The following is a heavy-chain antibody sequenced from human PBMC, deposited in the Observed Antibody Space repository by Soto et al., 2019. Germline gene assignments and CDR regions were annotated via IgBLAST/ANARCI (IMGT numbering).Heavy chain of an antibody. Sequence: QITLKESGPTVVKPTETLTLTCTFSGFSLTTSGVGVGWVRQSPGKAPEWLALIYWDDDKRYSTSLKSRLTITKDTSKNLVVLTMAHVDPADTATYYCAHRVLRTVFGLVTTTAIYFDFWGQGTPVVVSS. CDR2: IYWDDDK. CDR1: GFSLTTSGVG. CDR3: AHRVLRTVFGLVTTTAIYFDF. V-gene: IGHV2-5*02. D-gene: IGHD3-3*01. J-gene: IGHJ4*02.